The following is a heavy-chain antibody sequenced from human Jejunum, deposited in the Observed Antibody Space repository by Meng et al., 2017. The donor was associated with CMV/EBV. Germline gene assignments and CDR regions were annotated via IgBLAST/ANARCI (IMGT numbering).Heavy chain of an antibody. J-gene: IGHJ4*02. CDR3: ARFTVATGAY. V-gene: IGHV1-2*06. CDR2: INAKSGDT. D-gene: IGHD4-17*01. Sequence: KVSCKACGYSFSDYNVNWVRQAPGQGLEWMGRINAKSGDTKYAQKFQGRVTMTRDTSISTGYMELSSLTSDDTAIYYCARFTVATGAYWGQGTLVTVSS. CDR1: GYSFSDYN.